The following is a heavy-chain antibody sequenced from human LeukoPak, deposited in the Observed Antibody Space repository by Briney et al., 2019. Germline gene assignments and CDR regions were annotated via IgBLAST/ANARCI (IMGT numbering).Heavy chain of an antibody. CDR3: ASNKYPVQAFDI. D-gene: IGHD1/OR15-1a*01. J-gene: IGHJ3*02. V-gene: IGHV4-34*01. Sequence: SETLSLTCTVPGGSISTYYWSWIRQPPGKGLEWIGEINHGGDTNYNSSLQSRVSLSVDTSRNQFSLMLSSVTAADTGIYYCASNKYPVQAFDIWGQGTMVTVSS. CDR1: GGSISTYY. CDR2: INHGGDT.